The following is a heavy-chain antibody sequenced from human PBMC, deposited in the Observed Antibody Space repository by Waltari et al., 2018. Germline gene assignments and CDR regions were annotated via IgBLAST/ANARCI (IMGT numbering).Heavy chain of an antibody. CDR1: GGSISSHY. J-gene: IGHJ4*02. CDR3: ARVGWGYYFDY. Sequence: QVQLQESGPGLVKPSETLSLTCTVSGGSISSHYWSWIRQPPGKGLEWIGYIYYSGSTNYNPSLKSRVTISVDTSKNQFSLKPSSVTAADTAVYYCARVGWGYYFDYWGQGTLVTVSS. CDR2: IYYSGST. D-gene: IGHD3-16*01. V-gene: IGHV4-59*11.